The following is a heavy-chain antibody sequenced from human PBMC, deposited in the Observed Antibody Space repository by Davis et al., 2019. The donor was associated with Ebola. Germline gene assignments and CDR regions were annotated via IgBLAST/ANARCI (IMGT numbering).Heavy chain of an antibody. CDR3: ARDPGRDYFDY. V-gene: IGHV3-33*01. Sequence: PGGSLRLSCAASGFTFSSYGMHWVRQAPGKGLEWVAVIWYDGSNKYYADSVKSRFTISRDNSKNTLYLQMNSLRAEDTAVYYCARDPGRDYFDYWGQGTLVTVSS. J-gene: IGHJ4*02. D-gene: IGHD3-10*01. CDR2: IWYDGSNK. CDR1: GFTFSSYG.